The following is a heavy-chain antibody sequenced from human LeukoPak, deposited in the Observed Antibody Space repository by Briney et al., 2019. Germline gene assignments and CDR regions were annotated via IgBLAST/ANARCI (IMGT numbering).Heavy chain of an antibody. D-gene: IGHD3-22*01. V-gene: IGHV1-24*01. Sequence: ASVKVSCKVSGYTLTELSMHWARQAPGKGREWMGGFDPEDGETIYAQKFQGRVTMTEDTSTDTAYMELSSLRSEDTAVYYCATGTDYYDSSGYAYWGQGTLVTVSS. CDR3: ATGTDYYDSSGYAY. CDR1: GYTLTELS. J-gene: IGHJ4*02. CDR2: FDPEDGET.